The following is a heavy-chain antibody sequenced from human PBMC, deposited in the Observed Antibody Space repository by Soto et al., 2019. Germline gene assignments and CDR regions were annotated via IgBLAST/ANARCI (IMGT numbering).Heavy chain of an antibody. CDR3: AKRASGSYFDY. J-gene: IGHJ4*02. Sequence: EVQLLESGGGLVQPGGSLRLSCAASGFTFSNYAMNWVRQAPGKGLEWISVISGSGGSTYYADSVKGRFTISRDNSKNTLYLRMHRRRAEDTAVYYGAKRASGSYFDYWSQGTLVTVSS. V-gene: IGHV3-23*01. CDR2: ISGSGGST. D-gene: IGHD3-10*01. CDR1: GFTFSNYA.